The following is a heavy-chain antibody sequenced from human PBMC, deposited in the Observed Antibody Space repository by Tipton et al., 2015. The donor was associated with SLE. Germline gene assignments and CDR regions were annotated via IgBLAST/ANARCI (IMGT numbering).Heavy chain of an antibody. Sequence: GLVKPSETLSLSCDVSGYSISSGYYWSWIRQPPGKGLEWIGEINHSGSTNYNPSLKSRVTISVDTSKNQFSLKLSSVTTADTATYYCARQLGWGDPFAFDYWDQGTLVTVSS. V-gene: IGHV4-38-2*01. CDR3: ARQLGWGDPFAFDY. J-gene: IGHJ4*02. CDR1: GYSISSGYY. CDR2: INHSGST. D-gene: IGHD2-21*02.